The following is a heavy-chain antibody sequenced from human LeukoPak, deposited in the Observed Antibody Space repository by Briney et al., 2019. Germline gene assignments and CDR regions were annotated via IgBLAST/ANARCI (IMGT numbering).Heavy chain of an antibody. CDR3: ARRAGAYSHPYDY. J-gene: IGHJ4*02. V-gene: IGHV3-23*01. CDR1: GFTFSSYA. Sequence: GGSLRLSCAASGFTFSSYAMNWVRQAPGKGLEWISSISGSGDNTYYADSVKGRFTISRDNSKNTLYLQMNSLRAEDTAVYYCARRAGAYSHPYDYWGQGTLVTVSS. CDR2: ISGSGDNT. D-gene: IGHD4/OR15-4a*01.